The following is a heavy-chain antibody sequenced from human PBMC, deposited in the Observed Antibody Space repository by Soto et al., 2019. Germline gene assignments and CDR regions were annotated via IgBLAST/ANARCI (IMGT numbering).Heavy chain of an antibody. J-gene: IGHJ4*02. D-gene: IGHD6-13*01. CDR2: ISSSSSYI. Sequence: EVQLVESGGGLVKPGGSLRLSCAASGFTFSSYSMNWVRQAPGKGLEWVSSISSSSSYIYYADSVKGRFTISRDNAKNSLYLQMNSLRAEDTAVYYCAREGWDLGGAAAGIIEYWGQGTLVTVSS. V-gene: IGHV3-21*01. CDR3: AREGWDLGGAAAGIIEY. CDR1: GFTFSSYS.